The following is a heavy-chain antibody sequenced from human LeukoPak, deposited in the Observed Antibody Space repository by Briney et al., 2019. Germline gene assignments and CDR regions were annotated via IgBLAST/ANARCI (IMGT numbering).Heavy chain of an antibody. D-gene: IGHD3-10*01. CDR2: IYYGGST. CDR1: GGSISSYY. Sequence: SETLSLTCTVSGGSISSYYWSWIRQPPGKGLEWIGYIYYGGSTNYNPSLKSRVTISVDTSKNQFSLKLSSVTAADTAVYYCAREKAGNWFDPWGQGTLVTVSS. J-gene: IGHJ5*02. CDR3: AREKAGNWFDP. V-gene: IGHV4-59*01.